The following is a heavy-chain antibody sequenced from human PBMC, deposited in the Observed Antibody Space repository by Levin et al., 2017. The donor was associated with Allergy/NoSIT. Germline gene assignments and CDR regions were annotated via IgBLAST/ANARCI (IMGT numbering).Heavy chain of an antibody. CDR3: VREIAEEGT. CDR1: GFTFSNYA. V-gene: IGHV3-30-3*01. Sequence: PGGSLRLSCPASGFTFSNYAMHWVRQAPGKGLEWVGVISDDGSSEFYIDSVKGRFTISRDNSKNRLYLQMDSLRAEDTALYYCVREIAEEGTWGQGTLVIVSS. D-gene: IGHD1-1*01. J-gene: IGHJ4*02. CDR2: ISDDGSSE.